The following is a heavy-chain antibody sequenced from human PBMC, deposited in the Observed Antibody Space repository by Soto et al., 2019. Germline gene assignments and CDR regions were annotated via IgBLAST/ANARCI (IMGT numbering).Heavy chain of an antibody. D-gene: IGHD3-3*01. CDR1: GYTFTSYG. J-gene: IGHJ4*02. V-gene: IGHV1-18*01. CDR3: ARDINGYYDFWSGFPPHYYFDY. CDR2: ISAYNGNT. Sequence: ASVKVSCKASGYTFTSYGISWVRQAPGQGLEWMGWISAYNGNTNYAQKLQGRVTMTTDTSTSTAYMELRSLRSDDTAVYYCARDINGYYDFWSGFPPHYYFDYWGQGTLVTVSS.